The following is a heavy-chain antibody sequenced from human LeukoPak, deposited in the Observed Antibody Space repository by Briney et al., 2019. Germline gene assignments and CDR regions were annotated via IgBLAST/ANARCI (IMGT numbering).Heavy chain of an antibody. V-gene: IGHV3-74*03. J-gene: IGHJ4*02. CDR2: IRGDGRAT. D-gene: IGHD2-15*01. CDR1: GFTFSNAW. CDR3: AKDQCSGGSCYLDY. Sequence: GGSLRLSCAASGFTFSNAWMSWVRQAPGKGLEWVARIRGDGRATTYADSVKGRFTISRDNAMSTVFLQMNSLRAEDTAVYYCAKDQCSGGSCYLDYWGQGTLVTVSS.